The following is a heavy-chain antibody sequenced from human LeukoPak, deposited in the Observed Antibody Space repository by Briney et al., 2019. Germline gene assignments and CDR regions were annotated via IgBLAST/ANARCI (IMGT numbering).Heavy chain of an antibody. Sequence: ASVKVSCKASGYTFTSYYMHWVRQAPGQGLEWMGIINPSGGSTSYAQKFQGRATMTRDTSTSPVYMELSSLRSEHTAVYNCARQKAVANSFDYWGQGTLVTVSS. V-gene: IGHV1-46*01. CDR2: INPSGGST. J-gene: IGHJ4*02. D-gene: IGHD6-19*01. CDR1: GYTFTSYY. CDR3: ARQKAVANSFDY.